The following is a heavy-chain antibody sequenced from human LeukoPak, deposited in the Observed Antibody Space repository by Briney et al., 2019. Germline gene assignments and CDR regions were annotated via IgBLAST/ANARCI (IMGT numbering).Heavy chain of an antibody. CDR3: AKTSSGWYNFDS. Sequence: GGSLRLSCAVSGFTFSNFAMSWVRQAPGKGLEWVSTVSGSVGRTDFADSVKGRFTISRDNSKNTLYLQMSSLRADGTAVYYCAKTSSGWYNFDSWGQETLVTVSS. J-gene: IGHJ4*02. CDR2: VSGSVGRT. V-gene: IGHV3-23*01. D-gene: IGHD6-19*01. CDR1: GFTFSNFA.